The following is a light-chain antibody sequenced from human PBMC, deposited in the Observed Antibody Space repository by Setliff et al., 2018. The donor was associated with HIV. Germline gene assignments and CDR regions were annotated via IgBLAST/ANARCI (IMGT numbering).Light chain of an antibody. CDR2: RSD. Sequence: SVLTQPSSASGTPGQNVTIFCSGTTSNIGSSFVYWYRQLPGTTPQLLIYRSDQRPSGVPDRFSGSKSGTSASLAITGLRSDDEADYYCASWDESLGGLYVFGGGTRSPS. V-gene: IGLV1-47*01. CDR1: TSNIGSSF. CDR3: ASWDESLGGLYV. J-gene: IGLJ1*01.